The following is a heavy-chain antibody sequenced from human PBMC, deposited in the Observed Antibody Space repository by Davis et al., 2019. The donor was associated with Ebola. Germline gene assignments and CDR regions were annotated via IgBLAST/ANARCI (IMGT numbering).Heavy chain of an antibody. CDR2: IGTAGDT. CDR3: ARGSFGDSVFDY. CDR1: GFTFSSYD. Sequence: GESLKISCAASGFTFSSYDMHWVRQATGKGLEWVSAIGTAGDTYYPGSVKGRFTISRENAKNSLYLQMNSLRAGDTAVYYCARGSFGDSVFDYWGQGRLVTGSS. D-gene: IGHD4-17*01. J-gene: IGHJ4*02. V-gene: IGHV3-13*01.